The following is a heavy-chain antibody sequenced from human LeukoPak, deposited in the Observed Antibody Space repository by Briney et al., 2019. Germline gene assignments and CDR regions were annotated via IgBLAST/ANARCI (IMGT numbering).Heavy chain of an antibody. D-gene: IGHD4-17*01. V-gene: IGHV3-43*02. J-gene: IGHJ4*02. CDR3: AKDGYGDYDY. CDR2: ISGHGDST. CDR1: GFTFSGYG. Sequence: GGSLRLSCAASGFTFSGYGMHWVRQAPGRGLEWVSLISGHGDSTYYADSVKGRFTISRDNNKNSLYLQMNSLRTEDTALYYCAKDGYGDYDYWGQGTLVTVSS.